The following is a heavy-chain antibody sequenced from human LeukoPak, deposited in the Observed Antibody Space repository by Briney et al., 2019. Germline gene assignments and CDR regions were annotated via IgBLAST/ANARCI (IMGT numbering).Heavy chain of an antibody. CDR2: IYYSGST. D-gene: IGHD5-24*01. Sequence: PSETLSLTCTVSGGSISSYNWSWIRQHPGKGLEWIGYIYYSGSTYYNPSLKSRVTISVDTSKNQFSLKLSSVTAADTAVYYCARDHRPGFDAFDIWGQGTMVTVSS. V-gene: IGHV4-59*06. CDR3: ARDHRPGFDAFDI. J-gene: IGHJ3*02. CDR1: GGSISSYN.